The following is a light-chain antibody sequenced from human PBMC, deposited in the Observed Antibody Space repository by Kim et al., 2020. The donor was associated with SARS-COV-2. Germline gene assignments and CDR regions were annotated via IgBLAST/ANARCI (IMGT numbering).Light chain of an antibody. Sequence: ASGQLTCRLGRGDGSYAIAWHQQQPGKGPRFLMKVNRDGSHIKGDGIPDRFSGSTSGAERYLTISSLQPGDEADYYCQTWDTGIRVFGGGTQLTVL. CDR2: VNRDGSH. V-gene: IGLV4-69*01. CDR3: QTWDTGIRV. J-gene: IGLJ3*02. CDR1: RGDGSYA.